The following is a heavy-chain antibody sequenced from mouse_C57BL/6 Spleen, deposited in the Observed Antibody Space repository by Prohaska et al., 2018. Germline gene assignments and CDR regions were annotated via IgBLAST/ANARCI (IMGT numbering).Heavy chain of an antibody. D-gene: IGHD2-1*01. V-gene: IGHV2-3*01. CDR1: GFSFTSYV. CDR2: IWGDGST. Sequence: QVQLKESGPGLLAPSQRLSITCTVSGFSFTSYVVSWVRPPPGKGLELLGVIWGDGSTNYHSALISRLSISKDNSKSQVFLKLNSLQTDDTATYYCAKPEGLLYYAIDYWGQGTSVTVSS. CDR3: AKPEGLLYYAIDY. J-gene: IGHJ4*01.